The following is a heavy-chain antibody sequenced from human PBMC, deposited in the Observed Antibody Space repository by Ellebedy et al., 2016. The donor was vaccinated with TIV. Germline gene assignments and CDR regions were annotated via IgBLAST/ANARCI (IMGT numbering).Heavy chain of an antibody. J-gene: IGHJ4*02. CDR3: VRDSGSSWYGPLDY. CDR1: GFTFSSYG. V-gene: IGHV3-33*01. Sequence: PGGSLRLSCAASGFTFSSYGMHWVRQAPGKGLEWVAVIWYDGSKKFHADFAKGRFTISRDNSKSTLYLQMNSLRVEDTAVYYCVRDSGSSWYGPLDYWGQGTLVTVSS. D-gene: IGHD6-13*01. CDR2: IWYDGSKK.